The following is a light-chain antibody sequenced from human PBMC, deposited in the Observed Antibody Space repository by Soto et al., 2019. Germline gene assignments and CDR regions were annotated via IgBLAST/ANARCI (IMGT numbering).Light chain of an antibody. CDR1: SSDIGSNT. Sequence: QSVLTQPPSASGTPGQWVTISCSGSSSDIGSNTVNWYQLLPGTAPKLLIYSNIQRPSGVPERFSGSKSGTSASLAISGLQSGDEADYYCAAWHDGLNGPVFGGGTKLTVL. J-gene: IGLJ2*01. V-gene: IGLV1-44*01. CDR2: SNI. CDR3: AAWHDGLNGPV.